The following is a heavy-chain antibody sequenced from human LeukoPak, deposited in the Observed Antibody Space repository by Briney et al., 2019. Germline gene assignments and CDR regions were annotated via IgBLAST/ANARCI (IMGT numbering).Heavy chain of an antibody. V-gene: IGHV3-9*01. CDR3: AKDKGPTGTVTIDY. Sequence: PGGSLRLSCAASGFTFDDYAMHWVRHAPGKGLEWVSGISWNSGSIGYADSVKGRFTISRDNAKNSLYLQMNSLRAEDTALYYCAKDKGPTGTVTIDYWGQGTLVTVAS. D-gene: IGHD4-17*01. CDR1: GFTFDDYA. J-gene: IGHJ4*02. CDR2: ISWNSGSI.